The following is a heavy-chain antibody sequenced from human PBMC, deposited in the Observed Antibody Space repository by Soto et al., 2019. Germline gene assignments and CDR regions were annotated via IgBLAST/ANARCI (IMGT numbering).Heavy chain of an antibody. CDR2: INHSGGSR. CDR3: ARGDGIAAARSSLDP. J-gene: IGHJ5*02. D-gene: IGHD6-13*01. V-gene: IGHV1-46*03. Sequence: DSVKVSCKASGYTFTSYYMPWVRQATGQGLEWMGIINHSGGSRSYAQKFQGRVTMTRDTSTSTVYMELSSLRSEDTAVYYCARGDGIAAARSSLDPWGHGTLVTVSS. CDR1: GYTFTSYY.